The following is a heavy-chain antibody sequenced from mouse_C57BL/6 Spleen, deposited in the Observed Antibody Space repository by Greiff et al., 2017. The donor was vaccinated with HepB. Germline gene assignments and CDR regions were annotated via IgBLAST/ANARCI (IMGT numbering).Heavy chain of an antibody. V-gene: IGHV5-16*01. CDR2: INYDGSST. CDR3: ARERGSFDY. J-gene: IGHJ2*01. Sequence: EVMLVESEGGLVQPGSSMKLSCTASGFTFSDYYMAWVRQVPEKGLEWVANINYDGSSTYYLDSLKSRFIISRDNAKNILYLQMSSLKSEDTATYYCARERGSFDYWGQGTTLTVSS. D-gene: IGHD3-1*01. CDR1: GFTFSDYY.